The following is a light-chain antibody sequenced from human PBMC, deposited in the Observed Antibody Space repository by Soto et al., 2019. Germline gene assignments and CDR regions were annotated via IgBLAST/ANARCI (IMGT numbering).Light chain of an antibody. Sequence: EIVMAQAPATLSVSPGEIATLSCRASQIVSSSYLTWYQQKPGQAPRLLIYGASTRATSIPARFSGSGSGTEFTLTISGLQSEDFAVYYCHQHNYWLAWTFGQGTRLEIK. CDR2: GAS. CDR3: HQHNYWLAWT. J-gene: IGKJ5*01. V-gene: IGKV3D-15*01. CDR1: QIVSSSY.